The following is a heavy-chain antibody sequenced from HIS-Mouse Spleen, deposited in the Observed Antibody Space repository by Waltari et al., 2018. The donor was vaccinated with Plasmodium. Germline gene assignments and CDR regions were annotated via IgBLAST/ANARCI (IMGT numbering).Heavy chain of an antibody. CDR2: IKQDGSEK. CDR1: GFTFSSYW. V-gene: IGHV3-7*01. D-gene: IGHD6-13*01. Sequence: EVQLVESGGGLVQPGGSLRLSCAASGFTFSSYWMSWVRQAPGEGLEWLSTIKQDGSEKYYVDSVKGRFTISRDNAKNSLYLQMNSLRAEDTAVYYCASSWYWYFDLWGRGTLVTVSS. CDR3: ASSWYWYFDL. J-gene: IGHJ2*01.